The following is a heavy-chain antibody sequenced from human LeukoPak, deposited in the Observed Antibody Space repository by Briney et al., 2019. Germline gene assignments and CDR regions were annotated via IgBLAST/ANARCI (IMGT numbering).Heavy chain of an antibody. CDR2: IIPIFGTA. J-gene: IGHJ4*02. CDR1: GFTFTSHD. CDR3: ASGGYCGGDCYSDY. D-gene: IGHD2-21*02. Sequence: ASVKVSCKASGFTFTSHDYSWVRQAPGQGLEWMGGIIPIFGTANYAQKFQGRVTITADESTSTAYMELSSLRSEDTAVYYCASGGYCGGDCYSDYWGQGTLVTVSS. V-gene: IGHV1-69*13.